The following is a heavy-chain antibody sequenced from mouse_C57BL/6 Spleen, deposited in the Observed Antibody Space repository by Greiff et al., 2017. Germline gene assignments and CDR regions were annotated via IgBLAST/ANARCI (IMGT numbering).Heavy chain of an antibody. CDR3: ARPYGSSYDYSMDY. D-gene: IGHD1-1*01. CDR2: IDPANGNT. V-gene: IGHV14-3*01. CDR1: GFHIKNPY. Sequence: EVQLQQSVAELVRPGASVKLSCTASGFHIKNPYMHWVKQRPEQGLEWVGRIDPANGNTKYAPKFQGKATRTADTSSNTAYLQLSSRTSEDTAIYYCARPYGSSYDYSMDYWGQGTSVTVSA. J-gene: IGHJ4*01.